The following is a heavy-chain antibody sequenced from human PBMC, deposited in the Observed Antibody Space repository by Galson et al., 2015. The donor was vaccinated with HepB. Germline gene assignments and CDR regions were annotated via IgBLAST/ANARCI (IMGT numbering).Heavy chain of an antibody. D-gene: IGHD3-16*01. CDR1: GFTFSRHT. CDR2: LSYDGTNQ. Sequence: SLRLSCAASGFTFSRHTMHWVRQAPGKGLEWVSVLSYDGTNQYYADSVKGRFTISRDNSNNTLYLQMNSLRAEDTAVYYCARRGDEGLFDRWGQGTLVTVSS. J-gene: IGHJ4*02. CDR3: ARRGDEGLFDR. V-gene: IGHV3-30-3*01.